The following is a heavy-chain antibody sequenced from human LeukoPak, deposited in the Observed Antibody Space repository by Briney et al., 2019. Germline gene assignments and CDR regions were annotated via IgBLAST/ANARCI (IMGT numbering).Heavy chain of an antibody. CDR3: ARQTLYYYGSGSYYNPRAFHY. V-gene: IGHV4-34*01. D-gene: IGHD3-10*01. CDR2: INHSGST. Sequence: SETLSLTCAVYGGSFSGYYWSWIRQPPGTGLEWIGEINHSGSTNYNPSLKSRVTISVDTSKNQFSLKLSSVTAADTAVYYCARQTLYYYGSGSYYNPRAFHYWGQGTLVTVSS. J-gene: IGHJ4*02. CDR1: GGSFSGYY.